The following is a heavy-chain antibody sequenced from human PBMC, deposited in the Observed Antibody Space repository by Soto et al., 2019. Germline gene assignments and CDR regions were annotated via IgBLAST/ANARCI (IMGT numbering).Heavy chain of an antibody. CDR1: GFTFSSYA. V-gene: IGHV3-23*01. Sequence: EVQLLESGGGLVQPGGSLRLSCAASGFTFSSYAMSWVRQAPGKGLEWVSAISGSGGSTYYADSVKGRFTISRDNSKNTLYLQMNSLRDEDTALYYCARDLVATPQNDIFDIWGQGTMVTVSS. CDR2: ISGSGGST. CDR3: ARDLVATPQNDIFDI. D-gene: IGHD5-12*01. J-gene: IGHJ3*02.